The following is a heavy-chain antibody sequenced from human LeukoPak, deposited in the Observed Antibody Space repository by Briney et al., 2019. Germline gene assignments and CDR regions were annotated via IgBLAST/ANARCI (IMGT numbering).Heavy chain of an antibody. Sequence: GGSLRLSCAASGFTVSSNYMSWVRQAPGKGLEWVSGISGSGGSTYYADSVKGRFTISRDNSKNTLYLQVNSLSAEDTAVYYCAKTKITLIVVAISHSGALDIWGQGTMVTVSS. J-gene: IGHJ3*02. CDR1: GFTVSSNY. D-gene: IGHD3-22*01. CDR3: AKTKITLIVVAISHSGALDI. CDR2: ISGSGGST. V-gene: IGHV3-23*01.